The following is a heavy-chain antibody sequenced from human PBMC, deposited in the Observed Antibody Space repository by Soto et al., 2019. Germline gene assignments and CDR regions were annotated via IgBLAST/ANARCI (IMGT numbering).Heavy chain of an antibody. CDR3: ATHASTMTTAPYFDY. D-gene: IGHD4-17*01. Sequence: PSETLSLTCAVYGGSFSGYYWSWIRQPPGKGLEWIGEINHSGSTNYNPSLKSRVTISVDTSKNQFSLKLSSVTAADTAVYYCATHASTMTTAPYFDYWGQGTLVTVSS. J-gene: IGHJ4*02. CDR1: GGSFSGYY. CDR2: INHSGST. V-gene: IGHV4-34*01.